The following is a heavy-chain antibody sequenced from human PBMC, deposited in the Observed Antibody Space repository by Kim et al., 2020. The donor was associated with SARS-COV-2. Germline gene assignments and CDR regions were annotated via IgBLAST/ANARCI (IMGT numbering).Heavy chain of an antibody. CDR2: IYYSGST. CDR3: ARVYYYGSGSYHAFDV. Sequence: SETLSLTCTVSGGSMNTYYWNWIRQPPGKGLEWIVNIYYSGSTRYNSSLKSRVTISLDTSKNQFSLKLNSVTAADTVVYFCARVYYYGSGSYHAFDVWG. J-gene: IGHJ3*01. D-gene: IGHD3-10*01. CDR1: GGSMNTYY. V-gene: IGHV4-59*13.